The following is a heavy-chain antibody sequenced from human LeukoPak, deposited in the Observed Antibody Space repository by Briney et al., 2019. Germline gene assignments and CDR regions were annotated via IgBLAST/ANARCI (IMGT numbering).Heavy chain of an antibody. V-gene: IGHV4-4*02. D-gene: IGHD3-10*02. Sequence: SGTLSLTCAVSGGSISSSNWWSWVRQPPGKGLEWIGEIDHSGSTNYNPSLKSRVTISVDTSKNQFSLKLSSVTAADTAVYYCARYLPRTVHYYYYYGMDVWGQGTTVTVSS. CDR1: GGSISSSNW. CDR3: ARYLPRTVHYYYYYGMDV. J-gene: IGHJ6*02. CDR2: IDHSGST.